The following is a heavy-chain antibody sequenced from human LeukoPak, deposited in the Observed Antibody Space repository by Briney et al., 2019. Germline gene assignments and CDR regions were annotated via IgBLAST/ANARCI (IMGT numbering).Heavy chain of an antibody. J-gene: IGHJ4*02. CDR3: ARDSSGFHFDY. CDR1: GGSISSYY. V-gene: IGHV4-59*01. Sequence: SETLSHTCTVSGGSISSYYWSWIRQPPGKGLEWIGYIYYSGSTNYNPSLKSRVTISVDTSKNQFSLKLSSVTAADTAVYYCARDSSGFHFDYWGQGTLVTVSS. CDR2: IYYSGST. D-gene: IGHD3-22*01.